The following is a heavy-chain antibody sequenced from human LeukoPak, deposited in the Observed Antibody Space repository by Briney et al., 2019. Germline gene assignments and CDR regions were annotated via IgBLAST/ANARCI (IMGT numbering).Heavy chain of an antibody. V-gene: IGHV4-38-2*01. D-gene: IGHD2-2*01. Sequence: SETLSLTCAVSGYSISSGYYWGWIRQPPGKGLEWIGSIYHSGSTYYNPSLKSRLTISVDTSKNQFSLKLSSVTAADTAVYYCARSIVVVPAAPEAFDYWGQGTLVTVSS. CDR1: GYSISSGYY. CDR2: IYHSGST. CDR3: ARSIVVVPAAPEAFDY. J-gene: IGHJ4*02.